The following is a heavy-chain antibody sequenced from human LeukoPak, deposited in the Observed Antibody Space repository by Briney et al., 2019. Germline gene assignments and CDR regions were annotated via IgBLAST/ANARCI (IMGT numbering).Heavy chain of an antibody. D-gene: IGHD5-12*01. CDR3: ARRVFGGYAPWYFDL. J-gene: IGHJ2*01. CDR1: GYSFTNYW. V-gene: IGHV5-51*01. CDR2: IYPGDSDT. Sequence: PGGSLKISCKGSGYSFTNYWIGWVRQMPGKGLEWMGIIYPGDSDTRYSPSFQGQVTISADKSIDTAYLQWRSLKASDTAMYYCARRVFGGYAPWYFDLWGRGTLVTVSS.